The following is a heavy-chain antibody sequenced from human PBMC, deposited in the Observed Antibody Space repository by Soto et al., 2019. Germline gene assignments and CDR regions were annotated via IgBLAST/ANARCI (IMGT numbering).Heavy chain of an antibody. Sequence: EVQLVESGGGLVQPGGSLRLSCAVSGFSFSSAWMTWIRQAPGKGLERVAIMNEDGSERHYVDSVKGRFTISRDNAKNALFLQMNSLRVEDTAVYFCARDRAYSRFDYWGQGSLVTVSS. J-gene: IGHJ4*02. CDR1: GFSFSSAW. V-gene: IGHV3-7*03. D-gene: IGHD4-4*01. CDR3: ARDRAYSRFDY. CDR2: MNEDGSER.